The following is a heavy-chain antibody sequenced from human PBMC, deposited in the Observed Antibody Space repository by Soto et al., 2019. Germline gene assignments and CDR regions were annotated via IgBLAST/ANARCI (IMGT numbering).Heavy chain of an antibody. CDR3: ASTVRGWNYAPHFQH. CDR1: GGSISSGDYY. CDR2: IYYSGST. V-gene: IGHV4-30-4*01. Sequence: KPSETLSLTCTVSGGSISSGDYYWSWIRQPPGKGLEWIGYIYYSGSTYYNPSLKSRVTISVDTSKNQFSLKLSSVTAADTAVYYCASTVRGWNYAPHFQHWGQGTLVTVSS. D-gene: IGHD1-7*01. J-gene: IGHJ1*01.